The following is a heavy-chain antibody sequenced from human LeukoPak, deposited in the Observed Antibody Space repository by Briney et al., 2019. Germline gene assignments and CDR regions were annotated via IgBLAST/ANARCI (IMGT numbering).Heavy chain of an antibody. J-gene: IGHJ5*02. CDR2: ISSSGSTI. V-gene: IGHV3-11*04. Sequence: GGSLRLSCAASGFTFGDYYMSWIRQAPGKGLEWVSYISSSGSTIYYADSVKGRFTISRDNAKNSLYLQMNSLRAEDTAVYYCARVGRAGYCSGGSCYPRFDPWGQGTLVTVSS. CDR1: GFTFGDYY. CDR3: ARVGRAGYCSGGSCYPRFDP. D-gene: IGHD2-15*01.